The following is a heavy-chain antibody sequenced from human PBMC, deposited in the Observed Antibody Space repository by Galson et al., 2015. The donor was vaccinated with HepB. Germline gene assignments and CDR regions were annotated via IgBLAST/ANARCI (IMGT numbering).Heavy chain of an antibody. D-gene: IGHD2-8*01. CDR3: ARTLMGAFDY. J-gene: IGHJ4*02. CDR1: GFSLSTREVR. Sequence: PALVKPTQTLTLTCTFSGFSLSTREVRVSWIRQSPGKALEWLARIDWDNDKFYSPYLKTRLTISKDNSKNQVVLIMTNVDPVDTGTYYCARTLMGAFDYWGQGTLVTVSS. CDR2: IDWDNDK. V-gene: IGHV2-70*04.